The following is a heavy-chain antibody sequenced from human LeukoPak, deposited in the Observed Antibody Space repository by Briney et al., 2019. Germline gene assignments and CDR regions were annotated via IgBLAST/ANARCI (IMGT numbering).Heavy chain of an antibody. Sequence: PGGSLRLSCAASGFTYSSYGMHWVRQAPGKGLEWVAVISYDGSKRYYADSVKGRFTISRDNSKNTVYLQMNSLRVEDTAVYYCAKDIVGGGDDYWGQGTLVIVSS. J-gene: IGHJ4*02. V-gene: IGHV3-30*04. CDR3: AKDIVGGGDDY. D-gene: IGHD2-21*02. CDR2: ISYDGSKR. CDR1: GFTYSSYG.